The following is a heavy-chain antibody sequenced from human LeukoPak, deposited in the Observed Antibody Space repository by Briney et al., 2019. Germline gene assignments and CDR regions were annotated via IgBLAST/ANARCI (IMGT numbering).Heavy chain of an antibody. J-gene: IGHJ3*02. CDR3: ARVLPAGAFDI. Sequence: GRSLRLSCAASGFSFSRHGMYWVRQAPGKGLEWVSVIYSGGTTYYADSVKGRFTISRDNSKNTLYLQMNSLRAEDTAVYYCARVLPAGAFDIWGQGTMVTVSS. CDR1: GFSFSRHG. D-gene: IGHD1-14*01. CDR2: IYSGGTT. V-gene: IGHV3-66*01.